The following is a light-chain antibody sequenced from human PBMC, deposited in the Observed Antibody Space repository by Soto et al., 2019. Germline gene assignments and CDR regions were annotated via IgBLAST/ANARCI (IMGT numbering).Light chain of an antibody. J-gene: IGKJ5*01. Sequence: DIQLTQSPSFLSASVGDRVTITCRASQGISSYLAWYQKKPGKAPKLLMYAASTLQSGVPSRFSGSGSGTEFTLTISSLQHEDFATYYCQQLNSYPITFGQGTRLEIK. CDR1: QGISSY. V-gene: IGKV1-9*01. CDR3: QQLNSYPIT. CDR2: AAS.